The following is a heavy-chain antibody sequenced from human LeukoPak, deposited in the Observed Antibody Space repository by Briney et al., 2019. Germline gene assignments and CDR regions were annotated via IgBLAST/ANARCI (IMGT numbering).Heavy chain of an antibody. V-gene: IGHV4-39*07. Sequence: SETLSLTCTVSGDITHYWGWIRQPPGKGLEHIGSIYFSGSVYYNPSLKSRVTISVDTSKNQFSLKLSSVTAADTAVYYCARGKQLVWFDPWGQGTLVTVSS. CDR2: IYFSGSV. J-gene: IGHJ5*02. D-gene: IGHD6-13*01. CDR1: GDITHY. CDR3: ARGKQLVWFDP.